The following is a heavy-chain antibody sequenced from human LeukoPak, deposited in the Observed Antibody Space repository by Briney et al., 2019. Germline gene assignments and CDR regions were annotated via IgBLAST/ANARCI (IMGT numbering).Heavy chain of an antibody. D-gene: IGHD2-2*01. CDR3: ASDLGYCTYTSCADN. Sequence: SETLSLTCTVSGGSISSYYWSWIRQPPGKGLEWIGYIYYSGSTNYNPSLKSRVTISVDTSKNQFSLKLSSVTAADTAVYFCASDLGYCTYTSCADNWGQGTLVTVSS. J-gene: IGHJ4*02. CDR1: GGSISSYY. CDR2: IYYSGST. V-gene: IGHV4-59*01.